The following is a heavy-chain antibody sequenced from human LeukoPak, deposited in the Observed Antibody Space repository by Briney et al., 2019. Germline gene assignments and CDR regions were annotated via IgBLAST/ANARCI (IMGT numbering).Heavy chain of an antibody. CDR3: AASFYYGSGSRQYYYGMDV. J-gene: IGHJ6*02. D-gene: IGHD3-10*01. Sequence: PSETLSLTCTVSGGSISSYYWSWIRQPPGKGLEWIGYIYYSGSTNYNPSLKSRVTISVDTSKNQFSLKLSSVTAADTAVYYCAASFYYGSGSRQYYYGMDVWGQGTTVTVSS. CDR2: IYYSGST. V-gene: IGHV4-59*08. CDR1: GGSISSYY.